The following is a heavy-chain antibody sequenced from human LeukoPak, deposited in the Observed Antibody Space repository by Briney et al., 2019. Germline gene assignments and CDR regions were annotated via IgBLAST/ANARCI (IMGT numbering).Heavy chain of an antibody. CDR1: GYTFTGHY. D-gene: IGHD2-2*01. V-gene: IGHV1-2*06. CDR3: ARLADCSSSSCRSFDY. Sequence: ASVKVSCKASGYTFTGHYMHWVRQAPGQGLEWMGRINPNSGGTNFAQKFQGRVAMTRDTSISTAYMELSRLRSDDTAVYYCARLADCSSSSCRSFDYWGQGTLVTVSS. J-gene: IGHJ4*02. CDR2: INPNSGGT.